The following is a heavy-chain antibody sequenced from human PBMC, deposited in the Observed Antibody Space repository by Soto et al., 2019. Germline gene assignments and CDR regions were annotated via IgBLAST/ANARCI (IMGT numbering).Heavy chain of an antibody. CDR1: GFTFRSYW. CDR2: INSDGSST. CDR3: ARGTKVYYYDRSGEGFDY. J-gene: IGHJ4*02. D-gene: IGHD3-22*01. Sequence: GGSLRLSCAASGFTFRSYWMHWVRQAPGKGLVWVSRINSDGSSTSYADSVKGRFTISRDNAKNTLYMQMNRLRAEDTAVYDCARGTKVYYYDRSGEGFDYWGQGTLVTVSS. V-gene: IGHV3-74*01.